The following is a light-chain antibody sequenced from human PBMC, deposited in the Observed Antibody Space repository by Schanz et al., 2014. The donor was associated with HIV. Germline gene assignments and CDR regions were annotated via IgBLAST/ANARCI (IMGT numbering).Light chain of an antibody. J-gene: IGLJ1*01. CDR3: CSYSRVGTPHYV. CDR2: GVN. V-gene: IGLV2-14*03. CDR1: YNDIGAYTY. Sequence: QSALTQPASVSGSPGQSITISCTGTYNDIGAYTYVSWYQQHPGKAPKVLIHGVNNRPSGVSHRFSGSKSDITASLTISGLQAEDEGDYYCCSYSRVGTPHYVFGTGTKLTVL.